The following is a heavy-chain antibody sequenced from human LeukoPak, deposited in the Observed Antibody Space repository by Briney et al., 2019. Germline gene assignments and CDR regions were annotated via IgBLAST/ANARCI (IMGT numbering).Heavy chain of an antibody. Sequence: SQTLSLTCTVSGGSISSYYWSWIWQPPGKGLEWIGYIYYSGSTNYNPSLKSRVTISVDTSKNQFSLKLSSVTAADTAVYYCARGAIYGGHYFDYWGQGTLVTVSS. J-gene: IGHJ4*02. CDR1: GGSISSYY. V-gene: IGHV4-59*08. D-gene: IGHD1-26*01. CDR2: IYYSGST. CDR3: ARGAIYGGHYFDY.